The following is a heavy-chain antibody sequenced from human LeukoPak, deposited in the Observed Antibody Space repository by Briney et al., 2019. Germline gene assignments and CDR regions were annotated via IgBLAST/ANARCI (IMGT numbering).Heavy chain of an antibody. CDR3: ARQGSGTPDY. Sequence: GGSPRLSCAASGFTFSSYSVNWVRQAPGKGLEWVSHITSTASAIYYADSVRGRFTMSRDNARNTVYLQMNSLRVEDTAVYYCARQGSGTPDYWGQGTLVTVSS. J-gene: IGHJ4*02. D-gene: IGHD3-10*01. V-gene: IGHV3-48*01. CDR2: ITSTASAI. CDR1: GFTFSSYS.